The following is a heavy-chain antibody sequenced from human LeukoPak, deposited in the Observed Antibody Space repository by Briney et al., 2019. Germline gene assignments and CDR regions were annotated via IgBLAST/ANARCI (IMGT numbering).Heavy chain of an antibody. V-gene: IGHV3-48*03. CDR1: GFTFSSYE. CDR3: AELGITMIGGV. Sequence: PGGSLRLSCAASGFTFSSYEMNWVRQAPGKGLEWVSYISSSGSTIYYADSVKGRFTISRDNAKNSLYLQMNSLRAEDTAIYYCAELGITMIGGVWGKGTTVTVSS. J-gene: IGHJ6*04. CDR2: ISSSGSTI. D-gene: IGHD3-10*02.